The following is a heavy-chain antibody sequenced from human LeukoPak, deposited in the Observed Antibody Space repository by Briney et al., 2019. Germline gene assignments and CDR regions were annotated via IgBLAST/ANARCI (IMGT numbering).Heavy chain of an antibody. J-gene: IGHJ6*02. Sequence: GGSLRLSCAASGFTFSDYYMSWIRQAPGKGLEWVSYISSSGSTIYYADSAKGRFTISRDNAKNSLYLQMNSLRAEDTAVYYCARGRSSWLNYYYYGMDVWGQGTTVTVSS. D-gene: IGHD6-13*01. CDR3: ARGRSSWLNYYYYGMDV. CDR1: GFTFSDYY. V-gene: IGHV3-11*01. CDR2: ISSSGSTI.